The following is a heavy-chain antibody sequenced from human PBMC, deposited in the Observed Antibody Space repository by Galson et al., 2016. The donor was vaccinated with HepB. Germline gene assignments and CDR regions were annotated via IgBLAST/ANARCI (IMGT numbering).Heavy chain of an antibody. CDR3: ARSVWRWRGVDV. CDR2: ISYDGSNK. V-gene: IGHV3-30*04. Sequence: SLRLSCAASGFTFSYYAIHWVRQAPGKGLEWVAVISYDGSNKYYADSVKGRFTISRDNSKNMLYLQMNSLRAEDTAVYYCARSVWRWRGVDVWGRGTTVTVSS. CDR1: GFTFSYYA. D-gene: IGHD2-21*01. J-gene: IGHJ6*02.